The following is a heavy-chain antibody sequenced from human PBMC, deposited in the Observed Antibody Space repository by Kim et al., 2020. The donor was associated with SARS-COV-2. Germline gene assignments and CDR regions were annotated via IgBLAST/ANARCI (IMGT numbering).Heavy chain of an antibody. V-gene: IGHV1-46*01. CDR2: INPSSDNT. CDR1: GYTFTSYH. CDR3: ARELGTTGTYIDD. Sequence: ASVKVSCKASGYTFTSYHLHWVRQAPGQGLEWMGKINPSSDNTVYAQKFQGSVTMTGDTSTSTVYMDLSSLRSEDTALYYRARELGTTGTYIDDWGRGTL. J-gene: IGHJ4*02. D-gene: IGHD1-1*01.